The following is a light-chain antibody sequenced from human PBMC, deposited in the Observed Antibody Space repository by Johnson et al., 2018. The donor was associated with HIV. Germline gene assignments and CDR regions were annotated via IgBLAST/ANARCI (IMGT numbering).Light chain of an antibody. CDR2: END. CDR3: GTWDSSLSAGGV. Sequence: QSVLTQPPSVSAAPGQKVTISCSGSSSNIGRNYVSWHQQLPGTAPKILIYENDKRPSGIPDRFSGSKSGTSATLGITGLQTGDEADYYCGTWDSSLSAGGVFGSGTKVTVL. J-gene: IGLJ1*01. V-gene: IGLV1-51*02. CDR1: SSNIGRNY.